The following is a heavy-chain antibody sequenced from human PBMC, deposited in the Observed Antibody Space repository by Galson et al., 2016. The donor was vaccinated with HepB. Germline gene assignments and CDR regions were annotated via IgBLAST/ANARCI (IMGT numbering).Heavy chain of an antibody. CDR1: SGPFSAYS. Sequence: TLSLTCAVYSGPFSAYSWNWIRQPPGGGLEWIGETSHRGSTNYSPSLQSRVTISVDTSKNQFSLKLTSVTAADTAVYYCASSSNWYIFDYWGPGSLVSVSS. J-gene: IGHJ4*02. CDR3: ASSSNWYIFDY. D-gene: IGHD6-13*01. V-gene: IGHV4-34*01. CDR2: TSHRGST.